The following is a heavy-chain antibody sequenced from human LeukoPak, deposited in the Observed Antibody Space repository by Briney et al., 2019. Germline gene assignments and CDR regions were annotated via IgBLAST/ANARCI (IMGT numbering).Heavy chain of an antibody. J-gene: IGHJ5*02. Sequence: GASVKVSCKASGYTFTGYYMHWVRQAPGQGLEWMGWINPNSGGTNYAQKFQGRVTMTRDTSISTAYMELSRLRSDDTAVYYCAREGRYYYDSSGHNWFDPWGQGTLVTVSS. D-gene: IGHD3-22*01. CDR2: INPNSGGT. CDR1: GYTFTGYY. V-gene: IGHV1-2*02. CDR3: AREGRYYYDSSGHNWFDP.